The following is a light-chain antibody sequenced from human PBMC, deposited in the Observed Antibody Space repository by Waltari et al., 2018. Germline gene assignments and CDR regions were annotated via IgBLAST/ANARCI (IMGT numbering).Light chain of an antibody. J-gene: IGLJ2*01. V-gene: IGLV6-57*03. CDR2: EDN. CDR3: QSYDSSNHVV. CDR1: SGSIASNY. Sequence: NFMLTQPHSVSESPGKTVTISCTRSSGSIASNYVQWYQQRPGSAPTPVIYEDNQRPPGVPDRFSVSIDSSSNSASLTISGLKTEDEADYYCQSYDSSNHVVFGGGTKLTVL.